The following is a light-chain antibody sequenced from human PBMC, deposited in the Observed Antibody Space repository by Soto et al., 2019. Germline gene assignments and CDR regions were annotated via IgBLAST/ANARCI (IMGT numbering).Light chain of an antibody. Sequence: EIVLTQSPGTLTLSPGERATLSCRASQSVSSTYLAWYQQKPGQAPRLLIYGASSRATGIPDRFSGSGSGTDFTLTISRLEPEDFAVYYCQQSGSSPQTFGQGTKMDIK. CDR3: QQSGSSPQT. V-gene: IGKV3-20*01. CDR1: QSVSSTY. CDR2: GAS. J-gene: IGKJ2*01.